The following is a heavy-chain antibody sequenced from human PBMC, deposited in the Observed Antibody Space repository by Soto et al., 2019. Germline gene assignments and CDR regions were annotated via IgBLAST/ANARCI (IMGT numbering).Heavy chain of an antibody. D-gene: IGHD6-19*01. CDR2: IYSGGIT. CDR1: EFTVSSNY. J-gene: IGHJ4*02. Sequence: AGGSLRLSCAASEFTVSSNYMSWVRQAPGKGLEWVSTIYSGGITYYADSVKGRFTISRDNSKNTLYLQMDSLRAEDTAVYYCARDYSSGWGVGYWGQGTLVTVSS. CDR3: ARDYSSGWGVGY. V-gene: IGHV3-53*01.